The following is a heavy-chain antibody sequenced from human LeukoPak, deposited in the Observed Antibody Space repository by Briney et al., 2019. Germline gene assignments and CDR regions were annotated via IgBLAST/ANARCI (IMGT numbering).Heavy chain of an antibody. CDR3: ARHPFSSPFDY. Sequence: NPSETLSLTCTVSGGSVSSDYWSWIRQPPGKGLKWIGYIYHTGNSDYNPSLKSRATISLDTSKNQFSLKLTSVTAADTAVYFCARHPFSSPFDYWGQGTLVTVSS. D-gene: IGHD2/OR15-2a*01. CDR1: GGSVSSDY. J-gene: IGHJ4*02. V-gene: IGHV4-59*08. CDR2: IYHTGNS.